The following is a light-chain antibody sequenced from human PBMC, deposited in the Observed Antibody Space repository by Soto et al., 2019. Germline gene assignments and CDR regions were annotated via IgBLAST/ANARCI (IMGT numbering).Light chain of an antibody. V-gene: IGKV1-5*03. J-gene: IGKJ1*01. CDR2: KAS. Sequence: DIQFAHSPSTPSASVRDRGTITCRASQSINGWLAWYQQKPGQAPNLLIYKASTLESGVPSRFSGSGSGTEFTLTVSSLQPDDFATYYCHQYHNFPRTFGQGTKVDIK. CDR3: HQYHNFPRT. CDR1: QSINGW.